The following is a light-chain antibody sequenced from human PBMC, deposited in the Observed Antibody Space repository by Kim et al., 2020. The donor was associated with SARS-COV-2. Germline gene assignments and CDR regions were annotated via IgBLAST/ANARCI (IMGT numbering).Light chain of an antibody. CDR1: QTVSTK. J-gene: IGKJ2*01. V-gene: IGKV3-15*01. CDR2: AAS. Sequence: PGERATLTCRASQTVSTKLVWYQQKHGQAPRLLIYAASTRATGIPARFSGSGSGTEFTLTISSLQSEDFAVYYCQQYNNWPPYTFGQGTKVDIK. CDR3: QQYNNWPPYT.